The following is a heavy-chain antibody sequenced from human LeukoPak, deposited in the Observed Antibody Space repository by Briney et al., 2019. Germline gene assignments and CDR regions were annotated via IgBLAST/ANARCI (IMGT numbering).Heavy chain of an antibody. D-gene: IGHD2-2*01. CDR2: IYYSGST. CDR1: GGSISSGGYY. J-gene: IGHJ3*02. Sequence: SETLSLTCTVSGGSISSGGYYWSWIRQHPGKGLEWIGYIYYSGSTYYNPSLKSRVTISVDTSKNQFSLKLSSVTAADTAVYYCARDLRVCSSTSCYAPSLDDAFDIWGQGTMVTVSS. V-gene: IGHV4-31*03. CDR3: ARDLRVCSSTSCYAPSLDDAFDI.